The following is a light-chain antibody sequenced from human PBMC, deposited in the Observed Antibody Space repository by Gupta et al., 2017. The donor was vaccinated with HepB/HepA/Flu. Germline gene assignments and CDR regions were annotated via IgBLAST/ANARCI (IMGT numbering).Light chain of an antibody. Sequence: DIQITQSPSFLSASVGDRVTITCQASQDISNYLKWYQQKPGKAPKLLIYDASNLETGVPSRFSGSGSGTDFTFTISSLQPEDIATYYCQQYDNLPMCSFGQGTKLEIK. CDR1: QDISNY. CDR2: DAS. V-gene: IGKV1-33*01. J-gene: IGKJ2*04. CDR3: QQYDNLPMCS.